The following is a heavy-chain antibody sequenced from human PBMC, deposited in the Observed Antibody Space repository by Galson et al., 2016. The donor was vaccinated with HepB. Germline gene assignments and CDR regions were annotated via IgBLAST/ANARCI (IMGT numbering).Heavy chain of an antibody. CDR3: ASIFRYSSSQHPGY. J-gene: IGHJ4*02. Sequence: SLRLSCAVSGLTFSEYWMTWVRQAPGKGLEWVANINQDGSDKSYVYSMKGRFTISRDNAKNSLYLQMNSLRAEDTAVYYCASIFRYSSSQHPGYWGQGTLVTVSS. V-gene: IGHV3-7*03. D-gene: IGHD6-13*01. CDR2: INQDGSDK. CDR1: GLTFSEYW.